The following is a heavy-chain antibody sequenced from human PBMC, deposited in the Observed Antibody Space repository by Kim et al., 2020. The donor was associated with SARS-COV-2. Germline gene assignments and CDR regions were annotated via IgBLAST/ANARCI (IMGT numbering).Heavy chain of an antibody. CDR3: AREVTSWNTNYFDY. Sequence: GGSLRLSCAASGFTFSSYSMNWVRQAPGKGLEWVSSISSSSSYIYYADSVKGRFTISRDNAKNSLYLQMNSLRAEDTAVYYCAREVTSWNTNYFDYWGQGTLVTVSS. V-gene: IGHV3-21*01. D-gene: IGHD2-2*01. CDR1: GFTFSSYS. J-gene: IGHJ4*02. CDR2: ISSSSSYI.